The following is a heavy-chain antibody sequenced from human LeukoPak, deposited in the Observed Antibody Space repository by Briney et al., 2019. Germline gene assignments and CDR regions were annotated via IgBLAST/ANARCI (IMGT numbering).Heavy chain of an antibody. Sequence: QSGGSLRLSCAASGFTFSSYGMSWVRQAPGKGLEWVSAISGSGGSTYYADSVKGRFTISRDNSKNTLYLQMNSLRAEDTAVYYCAKVVGGAYGKMDWFDPWGQGTLVTVSS. CDR1: GFTFSSYG. V-gene: IGHV3-23*01. J-gene: IGHJ5*02. CDR3: AKVVGGAYGKMDWFDP. D-gene: IGHD2-2*01. CDR2: ISGSGGST.